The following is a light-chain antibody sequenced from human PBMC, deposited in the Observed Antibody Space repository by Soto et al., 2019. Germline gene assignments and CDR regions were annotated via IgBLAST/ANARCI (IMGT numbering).Light chain of an antibody. J-gene: IGKJ5*01. V-gene: IGKV3-15*01. CDR2: GAS. Sequence: IVLTQSPATQSVSPGERGPFSCRASQSLYTNLAWYQQKPGQAPRVLIYGASTRATGIPARFTGIGSGTEFTLTISSLQSEDFAVYYCQQYNKWPITFGQGTRLEIK. CDR3: QQYNKWPIT. CDR1: QSLYTN.